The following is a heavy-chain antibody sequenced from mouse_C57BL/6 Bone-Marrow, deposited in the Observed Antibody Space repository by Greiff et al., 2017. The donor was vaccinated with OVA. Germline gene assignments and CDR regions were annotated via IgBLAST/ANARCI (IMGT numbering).Heavy chain of an antibody. Sequence: EVQLVESEGGLVQPGSSMKLSCTASGFTFSDYYMAWVRQVPEKGLEWVANINYDGSSTYYLDSLKSRFIISRDNAKNILYLQMSSLKSEDTATYYCAVGPYFDYWGQGTTLTVSS. CDR2: INYDGSST. D-gene: IGHD4-1*01. CDR1: GFTFSDYY. CDR3: AVGPYFDY. J-gene: IGHJ2*01. V-gene: IGHV5-16*01.